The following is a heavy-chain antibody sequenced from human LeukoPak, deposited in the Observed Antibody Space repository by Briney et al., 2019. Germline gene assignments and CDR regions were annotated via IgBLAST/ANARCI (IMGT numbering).Heavy chain of an antibody. CDR1: GYTFTSYG. D-gene: IGHD4-17*01. J-gene: IGHJ6*04. Sequence: ASVKVSCKASGYTFTSYGISCVRQAPGQGLEWMGWISAYNGNTNYAQKLQGRVTMTTDTSTSTAYMELRSLRSEDTAVYYCARDWGATVTTLADYYYYGMDVWGEGTTVTVSS. V-gene: IGHV1-18*04. CDR2: ISAYNGNT. CDR3: ARDWGATVTTLADYYYYGMDV.